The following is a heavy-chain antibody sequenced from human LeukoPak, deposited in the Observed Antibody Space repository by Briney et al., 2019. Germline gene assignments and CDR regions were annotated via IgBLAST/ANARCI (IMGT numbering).Heavy chain of an antibody. V-gene: IGHV4-59*02. D-gene: IGHD2-2*01. CDR2: LSHSGSS. CDR1: GGSVSSYY. Sequence: SETLSLTCTVSGGSVSSYYWSWIRRPPGRGLEWIAYLSHSGSSDSNPSLTSRVTTLVDTSKNQFSLKLTAVTAADTAVYYCARARYANAWYAFDIWGHGTMVTVSS. CDR3: ARARYANAWYAFDI. J-gene: IGHJ3*02.